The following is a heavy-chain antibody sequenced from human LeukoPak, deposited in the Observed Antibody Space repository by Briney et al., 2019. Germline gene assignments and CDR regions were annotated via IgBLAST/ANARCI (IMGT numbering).Heavy chain of an antibody. Sequence: GGSLRLSCAASGFTFSSYAMSWVRQAPGEGVGWVSAISGSGGSTYYADSVKGRFTISRDNSKNTLYLQMNSLRAEDTAVYYCANIYYGSGSYRSGFDYWGQGTLVTVSS. V-gene: IGHV3-23*01. J-gene: IGHJ4*02. CDR2: ISGSGGST. D-gene: IGHD3-10*01. CDR1: GFTFSSYA. CDR3: ANIYYGSGSYRSGFDY.